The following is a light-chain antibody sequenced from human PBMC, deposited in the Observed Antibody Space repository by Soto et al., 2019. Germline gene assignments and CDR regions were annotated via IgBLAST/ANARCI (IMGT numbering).Light chain of an antibody. V-gene: IGKV3-20*01. J-gene: IGKJ3*01. Sequence: EIVMTQSPATLSVSPWERATLSCRASQSVSDYLAWYQQKPGLAPRLLIHSASSRATGIPDRFSASGTGTDFTLTISRLEPEDFAVYYCQQYSASPRTFGHGTKVDIK. CDR2: SAS. CDR1: QSVSDY. CDR3: QQYSASPRT.